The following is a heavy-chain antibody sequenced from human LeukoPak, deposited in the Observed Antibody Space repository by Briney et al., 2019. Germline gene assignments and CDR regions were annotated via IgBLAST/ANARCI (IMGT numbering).Heavy chain of an antibody. D-gene: IGHD6-6*01. CDR3: AIYSSSSGTTDY. Sequence: SETLSLTCTVSGGSISSSSYYWGWIRQPPGKGLEWIGSIYYSGSTYYNPSLKSRVTISVDTSKNQFSLKLSSVTAADTAVYYCAIYSSSSGTTDYWGQGTLVTVSS. J-gene: IGHJ4*02. CDR1: GGSISSSSYY. V-gene: IGHV4-39*01. CDR2: IYYSGST.